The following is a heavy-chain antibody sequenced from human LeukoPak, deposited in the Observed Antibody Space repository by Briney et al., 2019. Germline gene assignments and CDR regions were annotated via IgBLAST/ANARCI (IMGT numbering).Heavy chain of an antibody. CDR1: GFTFSSYA. CDR2: ISGSGGST. J-gene: IGHJ5*02. D-gene: IGHD3-22*01. V-gene: IGHV3-23*01. Sequence: SGGSLRLSCAASGFTFSSYAMSWVRQAPGKGLEWVSAISGSGGSTYYADSVKGRFTISRDNSKNTLYLQMNSLGAEDTAVYYCAKARITMIVCPGTWGQGTLVTVSS. CDR3: AKARITMIVCPGT.